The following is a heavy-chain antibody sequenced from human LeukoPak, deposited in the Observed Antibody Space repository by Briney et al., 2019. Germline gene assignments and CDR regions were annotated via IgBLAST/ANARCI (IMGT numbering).Heavy chain of an antibody. CDR3: ARGASYVRH. V-gene: IGHV3-7*01. Sequence: GGSLRLSCAASGFTFSSYSMSWVRQAPGKGLEWVANIKQDGSEKNYVDSVKGRFTISRDNSKNSVSLQMNSLRAEDTAVYYCARGASYVRHWGQGTLVTVSS. CDR2: IKQDGSEK. J-gene: IGHJ4*02. D-gene: IGHD1-26*01. CDR1: GFTFSSYS.